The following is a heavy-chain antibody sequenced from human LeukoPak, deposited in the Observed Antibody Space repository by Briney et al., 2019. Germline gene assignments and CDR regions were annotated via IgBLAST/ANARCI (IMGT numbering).Heavy chain of an antibody. CDR1: GGSISSGGYS. D-gene: IGHD1-26*01. CDR2: IYHSGST. V-gene: IGHV4-30-2*01. Sequence: SQTLSLTCAVSGGSISSGGYSWSWIRQPPGKGLEWIGYIYHSGSTYYNPSLKSRVTISVDRSKNQFSLKLSSVTAADTAVYYCARASGGSYYALNWFDPWGQGTLVTVSS. CDR3: ARASGGSYYALNWFDP. J-gene: IGHJ5*02.